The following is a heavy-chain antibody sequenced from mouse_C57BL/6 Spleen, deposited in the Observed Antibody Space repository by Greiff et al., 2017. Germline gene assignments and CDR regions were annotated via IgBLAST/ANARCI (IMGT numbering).Heavy chain of an antibody. CDR1: GYTFTSYW. J-gene: IGHJ2*01. D-gene: IGHD2-3*01. CDR2: IDPNSGGT. Sequence: QVQLQQPGAELVKPGASVKLSCKASGYTFTSYWMHWVKQRPGRGLEWIGRIDPNSGGTNDNEKFKSKATLTVDKPSSTAYMQLSSLTSEVSAVYYCARDDGYYWGQGTTLTVSS. CDR3: ARDDGYY. V-gene: IGHV1-72*01.